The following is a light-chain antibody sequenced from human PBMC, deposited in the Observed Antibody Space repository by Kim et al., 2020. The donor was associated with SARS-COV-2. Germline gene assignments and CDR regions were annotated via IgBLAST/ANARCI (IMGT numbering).Light chain of an antibody. J-gene: IGKJ1*01. V-gene: IGKV3-20*01. CDR3: QQYSSSPAT. CDR1: QSVSSNY. Sequence: AAGERATRSCRASQSVSSNYVAWYQQKPGQAPRLLIYGASSRATGIPDRFSGSGSGTDFTLTITRLEPEDFAVYYCQQYSSSPATFGQGTKVDIK. CDR2: GAS.